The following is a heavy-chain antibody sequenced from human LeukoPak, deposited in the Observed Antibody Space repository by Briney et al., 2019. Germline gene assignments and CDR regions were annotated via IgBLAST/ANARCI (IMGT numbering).Heavy chain of an antibody. J-gene: IGHJ5*01. V-gene: IGHV4-39*07. Sequence: PSETLSLTCTVSGGSISSNSYYWGWIRQPPGKGLEWIGSIYYSGRAYYNPSLKSRVTISVDTSKNQFSLKLTSVTAADTALYFCARGMSAAYDYNWFDSWGQGTLVTVSA. CDR1: GGSISSNSYY. CDR3: ARGMSAAYDYNWFDS. D-gene: IGHD5-12*01. CDR2: IYYSGRA.